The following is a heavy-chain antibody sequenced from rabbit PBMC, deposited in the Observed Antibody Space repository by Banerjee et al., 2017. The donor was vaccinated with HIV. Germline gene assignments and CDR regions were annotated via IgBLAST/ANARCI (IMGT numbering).Heavy chain of an antibody. CDR1: GFSFSSGYD. CDR3: ARGYAGYNGVGYAMDL. V-gene: IGHV1S40*01. D-gene: IGHD7-1*01. CDR2: IYTGDGNT. J-gene: IGHJ4*01. Sequence: QSLEESGGGLVKPGASLTLTCKASGFSFSSGYDMYWVRQAPGKGLEWIAYIYTGDGNTYYASWAKGRFTISKTSSTTVTLQMTSLTAVDTATYFCARGYAGYNGVGYAMDLWGQGTLVTVS.